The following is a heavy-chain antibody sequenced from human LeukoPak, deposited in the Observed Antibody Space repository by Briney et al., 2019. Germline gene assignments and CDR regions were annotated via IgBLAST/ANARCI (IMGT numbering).Heavy chain of an antibody. J-gene: IGHJ4*02. V-gene: IGHV3-30-3*01. D-gene: IGHD5-18*01. Sequence: PGGSLRLSCAASGFTFSSYAMHWVRQAPGKGLEWVAVISYDGSNKYYADSVKGRFTISRDNAKNAVYLQMNSLRAEDTAVYYCARGWDGYSYGIWGQGTLVTVSS. CDR3: ARGWDGYSYGI. CDR2: ISYDGSNK. CDR1: GFTFSSYA.